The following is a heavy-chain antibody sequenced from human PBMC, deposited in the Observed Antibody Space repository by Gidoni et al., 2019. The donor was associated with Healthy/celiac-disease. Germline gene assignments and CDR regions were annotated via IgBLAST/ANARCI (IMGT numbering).Heavy chain of an antibody. D-gene: IGHD3-9*01. Sequence: EVQLLESGGGLVQPGGSLRLSCAASGFTFSSYAMSWVRQAPGQGLEWVSAISGSGGSTYYADSVKGRFTISRDNSKNTLYLQMNSLRAEDTAVYYCAKMVEEGLRYFDWLSLWAFDIWGQGTMVTVSS. CDR3: AKMVEEGLRYFDWLSLWAFDI. CDR2: ISGSGGST. V-gene: IGHV3-23*01. CDR1: GFTFSSYA. J-gene: IGHJ3*02.